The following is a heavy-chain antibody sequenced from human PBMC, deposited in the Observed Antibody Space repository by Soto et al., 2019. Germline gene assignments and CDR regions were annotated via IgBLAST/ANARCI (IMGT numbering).Heavy chain of an antibody. CDR3: AREGSTVTTILWFDP. CDR1: GGTFSSYA. J-gene: IGHJ5*02. CDR2: IIPIFGTA. D-gene: IGHD4-4*01. Sequence: ASVKVSCKASGGTFSSYAISWVRQAPGQGLEWMGGIIPIFGTANYAQKFQGRVTITADESTSTAYMELSSLRSEDTAVYYCAREGSTVTTILWFDPWGQGTLVTVSS. V-gene: IGHV1-69*13.